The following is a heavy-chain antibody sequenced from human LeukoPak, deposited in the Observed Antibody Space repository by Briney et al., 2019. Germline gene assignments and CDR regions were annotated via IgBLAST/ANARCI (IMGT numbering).Heavy chain of an antibody. J-gene: IGHJ4*02. D-gene: IGHD2-21*01. CDR3: ARVFPNTERLAHFDY. CDR2: INPNYGDA. CDR1: GYTFTGHY. Sequence: ASVKVSCKASGYTFTGHYIHWVRQAPGQGLEWMGWINPNYGDAKYAQKFQGRVTMTKDTSISTAYMELSSLRSEDTAVYYCARVFPNTERLAHFDYWGQGTLVTVSS. V-gene: IGHV1-2*02.